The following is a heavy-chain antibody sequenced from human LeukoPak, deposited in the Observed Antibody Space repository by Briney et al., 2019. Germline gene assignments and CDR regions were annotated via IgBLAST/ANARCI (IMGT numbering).Heavy chain of an antibody. Sequence: SETLSLTCTVSGGSISSSSYYWGWIRQPPGQGLEWIGSIYYSGSTYYNPSLKSRVTISVDTSKNQFSLKLSSVTAADTAVYYCASALGYYYMDVGGKGTTVTISS. CDR3: ASALGYYYMDV. J-gene: IGHJ6*03. CDR2: IYYSGST. V-gene: IGHV4-39*07. CDR1: GGSISSSSYY.